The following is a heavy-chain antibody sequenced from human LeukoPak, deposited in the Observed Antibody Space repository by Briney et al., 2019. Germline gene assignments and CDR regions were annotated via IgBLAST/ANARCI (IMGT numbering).Heavy chain of an antibody. CDR1: GGSISSSSYY. CDR3: ASIQRWFDP. Sequence: SETLSLTCTVSGGSISSSSYYWGWIRQPPGKGLEWIGSIYYSGSTYYNPSLKSRVTISVDTSKNQFSLKLSSVTAADTAVYYCASIQRWFDPWGQGTLVTVSS. V-gene: IGHV4-39*07. CDR2: IYYSGST. J-gene: IGHJ5*02.